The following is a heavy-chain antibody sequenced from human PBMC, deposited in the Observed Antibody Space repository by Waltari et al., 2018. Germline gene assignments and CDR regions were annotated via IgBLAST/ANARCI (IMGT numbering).Heavy chain of an antibody. D-gene: IGHD3-10*01. CDR2: IYSNGNT. Sequence: EVQLVESGGGLIQPGGSLRLSCAASGFTVSSNYMSWVRQAPGKGLEWVSVIYSNGNTYYADSVKGRFTISRDNSKNTLYLQMNSLRAEDTAVYYGARDATYYYGSGSVGDAFDIWGQGTMVTVSS. CDR1: GFTVSSNY. J-gene: IGHJ3*02. CDR3: ARDATYYYGSGSVGDAFDI. V-gene: IGHV3-53*01.